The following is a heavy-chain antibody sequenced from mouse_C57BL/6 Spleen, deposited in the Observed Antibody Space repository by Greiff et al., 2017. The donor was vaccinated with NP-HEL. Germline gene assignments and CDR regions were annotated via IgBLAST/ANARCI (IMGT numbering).Heavy chain of an antibody. J-gene: IGHJ2*01. D-gene: IGHD2-1*01. CDR3: ARGNFGVYFDY. Sequence: QVQLQQPGAELVMPGASVKLSCKASGYTFTSYWLHWVKQRPGQGLEWIGEIDPSDSYTNYNQKFKGKSTLTVDKSSSTAYMQLRSLTSEDSAVYYCARGNFGVYFDYWGQGTTHTVSS. CDR1: GYTFTSYW. CDR2: IDPSDSYT. V-gene: IGHV1-69*01.